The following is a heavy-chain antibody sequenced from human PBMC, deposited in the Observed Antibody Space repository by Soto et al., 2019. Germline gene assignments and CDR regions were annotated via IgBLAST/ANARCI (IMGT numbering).Heavy chain of an antibody. CDR1: GFTFSSYW. CDR2: INSDGSST. CDR3: ARDRGVAAAGNYYYYYGMDV. V-gene: IGHV3-74*01. D-gene: IGHD6-13*01. Sequence: GSLRLSCAASGFTFSSYWMHWVRQAPGKGLVWVSRINSDGSSTSYADSVKGRFTISRDNAKNTLYLQMNSLRAEDTAVYYCARDRGVAAAGNYYYYYGMDVSGQGTTVTVSS. J-gene: IGHJ6*02.